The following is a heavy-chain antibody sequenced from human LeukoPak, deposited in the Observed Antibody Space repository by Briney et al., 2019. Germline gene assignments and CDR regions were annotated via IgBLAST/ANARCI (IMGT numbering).Heavy chain of an antibody. CDR3: ARDSTFRCVNGVCLFDP. J-gene: IGHJ5*02. CDR1: GYTFTNYY. V-gene: IGHV1-2*02. Sequence: ASVKVSCKASGYTFTNYYIHRVRQAPGQGLEWMGWINPNSGGTSYAQKFQGRVTMTRDTSSSTAYMELSRLRSDDTAVYYCARDSTFRCVNGVCLFDPWGQGTLVTVSS. CDR2: INPNSGGT. D-gene: IGHD2-8*01.